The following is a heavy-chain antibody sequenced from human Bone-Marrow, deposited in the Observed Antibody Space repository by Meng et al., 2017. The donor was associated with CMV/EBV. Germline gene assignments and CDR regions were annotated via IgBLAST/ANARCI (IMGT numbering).Heavy chain of an antibody. J-gene: IGHJ6*02. Sequence: GESLKISCAASGFTFSSYSMNWVRQAPGKGLEWVAVISYDGSNKYYADSVKGRFTISRDNAKNSLYLQMNSLRGEGTALYYCAKDVSRSHRYGMDVWGQGTTVTVSS. CDR3: AKDVSRSHRYGMDV. CDR1: GFTFSSYS. D-gene: IGHD6-13*01. V-gene: IGHV3-30*05. CDR2: ISYDGSNK.